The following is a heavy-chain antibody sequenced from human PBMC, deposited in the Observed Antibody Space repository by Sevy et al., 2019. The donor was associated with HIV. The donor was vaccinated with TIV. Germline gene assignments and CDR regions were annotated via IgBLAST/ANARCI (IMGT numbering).Heavy chain of an antibody. J-gene: IGHJ6*02. CDR3: ARYCTNGVCPKSGYYYGMDV. Sequence: ASVKVSCKASGYTFTSYGISWVRQALGQGLEWMGWISAYNGNTNYAQKLQGRVTMTTDTSTSTAYMELRSLRSDDTAVYYCARYCTNGVCPKSGYYYGMDVWGQGTTVTVSS. V-gene: IGHV1-18*01. CDR2: ISAYNGNT. CDR1: GYTFTSYG. D-gene: IGHD2-8*01.